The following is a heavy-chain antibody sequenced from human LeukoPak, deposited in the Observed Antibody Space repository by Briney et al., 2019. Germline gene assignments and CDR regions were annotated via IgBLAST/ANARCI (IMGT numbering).Heavy chain of an antibody. CDR1: GYTFTTHY. CDR2: INPSGGST. J-gene: IGHJ4*02. D-gene: IGHD1-26*01. CDR3: ARDLYSGTFVQFDC. Sequence: ASVKVSCTASGYTFTTHYMHWVRRAPRQGLEWMGTINPSGGSTSYAQKFQGRVTMTRDMSTSTVYMELSSLRSEDTAVYYCARDLYSGTFVQFDCWGQGTLVTVSS. V-gene: IGHV1-46*01.